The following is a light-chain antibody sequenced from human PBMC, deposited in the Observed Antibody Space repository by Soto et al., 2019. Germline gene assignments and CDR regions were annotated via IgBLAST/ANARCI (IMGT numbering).Light chain of an antibody. CDR3: QHYNSYSEA. V-gene: IGKV1-5*03. CDR2: KAS. J-gene: IGKJ1*01. Sequence: DIQMTQSPSTLSGSVGYRVTITCRASHTISSWLAWYQQKPGKAPKLLIYKASTLKSGVPSRFSGSGSGTEFTLTISSLQPDDFATYYCQHYNSYSEAFGQGTKVDIK. CDR1: HTISSW.